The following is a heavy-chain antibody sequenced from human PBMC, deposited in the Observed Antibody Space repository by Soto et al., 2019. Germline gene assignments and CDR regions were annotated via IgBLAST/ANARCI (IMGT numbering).Heavy chain of an antibody. V-gene: IGHV3-21*06. CDR1: GFTFNLYS. Sequence: PGGSLRLSCLTSGFTFNLYSMTWVRQAPGKGLEWVSSIAFSASDINYADSVKGRFTISRDNPSSSLYLQLNSLRPEDAGVYFCAREKSHGGYDYLSDNYYYGLDVWAQGPRSPSP. CDR2: IAFSASDI. CDR3: AREKSHGGYDYLSDNYYYGLDV. D-gene: IGHD5-12*01. J-gene: IGHJ6*02.